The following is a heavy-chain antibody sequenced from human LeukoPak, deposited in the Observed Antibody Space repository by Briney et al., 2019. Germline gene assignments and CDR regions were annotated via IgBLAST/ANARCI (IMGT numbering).Heavy chain of an antibody. CDR1: GFTFSSYT. CDR3: AKSPHCSTTSCLFDS. D-gene: IGHD2-2*01. CDR2: ISGGSRSI. J-gene: IGHJ4*02. Sequence: GGSLRLSCAASGFTFSSYTMTWVRQAPEKGLEWVSTISGGSRSIYYADSVKGRFTISRGNSKNTLYLQMNGLRVEDTAVYYCAKSPHCSTTSCLFDSWGQGTLVTVSS. V-gene: IGHV3-23*01.